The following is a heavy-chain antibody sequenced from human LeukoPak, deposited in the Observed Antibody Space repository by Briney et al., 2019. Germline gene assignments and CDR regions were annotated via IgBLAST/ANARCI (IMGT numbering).Heavy chain of an antibody. CDR2: IIPIFGIA. CDR1: GGTFSSYA. D-gene: IGHD6-6*01. Sequence: ASVKVSCKASGGTFSSYAISWVRQAPGQGLEWMGRIIPIFGIASYAQKFQGRVTITADKSTSTAYMELSSLRSEDTAVYYCARDIGYSSSSVWFDPWGQGTLVTVSS. CDR3: ARDIGYSSSSVWFDP. V-gene: IGHV1-69*04. J-gene: IGHJ5*02.